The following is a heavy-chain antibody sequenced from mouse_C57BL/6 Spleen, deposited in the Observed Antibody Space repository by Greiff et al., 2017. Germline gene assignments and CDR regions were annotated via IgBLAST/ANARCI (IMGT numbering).Heavy chain of an antibody. J-gene: IGHJ2*01. CDR2: INPSTGGT. CDR3: ARYYYSNYASYFDY. Sequence: VQLQQSGPELVKPGASVKISCKASGYSFTGYYMNWVKQSPEKSLEWIGEINPSTGGTTYNQKFKAKATLTVDKSSSTAYMQLKSLTSEDSAVYYCARYYYSNYASYFDYWGQGTTLTVSS. CDR1: GYSFTGYY. D-gene: IGHD2-5*01. V-gene: IGHV1-42*01.